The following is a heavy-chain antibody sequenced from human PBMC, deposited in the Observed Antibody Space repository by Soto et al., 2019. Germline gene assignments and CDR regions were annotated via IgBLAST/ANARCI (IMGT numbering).Heavy chain of an antibody. CDR2: IYYSGST. V-gene: IGHV4-59*01. CDR1: GGSISSYY. D-gene: IGHD6-6*01. Sequence: SETLSLTCTVSGGSISSYYWSWVRQPPGKGLEWIGYIYYSGSTKYNPSLKRRVTKSADTSKNQFFLKLSTVTAADTAVYYCARGLGGRGAARYCYFDLWGRGTLVTVSS. CDR3: ARGLGGRGAARYCYFDL. J-gene: IGHJ2*01.